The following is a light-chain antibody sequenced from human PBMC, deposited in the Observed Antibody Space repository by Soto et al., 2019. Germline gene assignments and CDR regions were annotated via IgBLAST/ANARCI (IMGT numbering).Light chain of an antibody. J-gene: IGKJ5*01. CDR3: QQYDNLPIT. Sequence: DIQMTQSPSSLSASLGERVTSTFQASQDISNYLNWYQQKPGKAPKLLIYDASNLETGVPSRFSGSGSGTDFTFTISSLQPEDIATYYCQQYDNLPITFGQGTRLETK. CDR1: QDISNY. CDR2: DAS. V-gene: IGKV1-33*01.